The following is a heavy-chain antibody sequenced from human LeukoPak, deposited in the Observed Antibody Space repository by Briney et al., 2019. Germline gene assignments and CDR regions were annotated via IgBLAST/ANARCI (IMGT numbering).Heavy chain of an antibody. CDR2: ISYDGSNK. Sequence: GRSLRLSCAASGFTFSSYAMHWVRQAPGKGLEWVAVISYDGSNKYYADSVKGRFTISRDNSKNTLYLQMNSLRAEDTAVYYCARDLQGSYHYYYYGMDVWGQGTTVTVSS. CDR3: ARDLQGSYHYYYYGMDV. D-gene: IGHD1-26*01. CDR1: GFTFSSYA. J-gene: IGHJ6*02. V-gene: IGHV3-30-3*01.